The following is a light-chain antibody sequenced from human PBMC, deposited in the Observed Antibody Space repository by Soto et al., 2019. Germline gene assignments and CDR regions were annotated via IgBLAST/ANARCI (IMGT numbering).Light chain of an antibody. J-gene: IGKJ1*01. Sequence: EIVLTQSPGTLSLSPGERVTLSCRASQSVSSSYLAWYQLKPGQAPRLLIYGASSRATGIPDRFSGSGSGTDFTLTISRLEPEDFAVYYCQQYGSSPWTFGQGTKVEIK. V-gene: IGKV3-20*01. CDR2: GAS. CDR1: QSVSSSY. CDR3: QQYGSSPWT.